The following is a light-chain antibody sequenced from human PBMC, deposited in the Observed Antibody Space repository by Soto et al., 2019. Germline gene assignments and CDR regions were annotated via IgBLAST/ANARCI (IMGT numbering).Light chain of an antibody. Sequence: QSALTQPASVSGSPGQSSTISCTGTSSDVGGYNYVSWYQHHPGKAPKVMIYEVTNRPSGVSNRFSGSKSGNTASLTISGLQAEDEADYYCSSYASSSIVVFGGGTKLTVL. V-gene: IGLV2-14*01. CDR3: SSYASSSIVV. CDR2: EVT. J-gene: IGLJ2*01. CDR1: SSDVGGYNY.